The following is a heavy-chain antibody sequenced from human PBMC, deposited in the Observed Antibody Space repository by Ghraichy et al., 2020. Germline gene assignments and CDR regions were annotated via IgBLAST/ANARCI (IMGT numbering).Heavy chain of an antibody. CDR3: AKGGYYFGMVV. CDR1: GFTFSTYA. J-gene: IGHJ6*02. Sequence: GGSLTLSCAASGFTFSTYAMSWVRQAPGKGLEWVSVILGSGDSTFYADSVKGRFTISRGNFRNTLYLEMNSLRVEDTAVYYCAKGGYYFGMVVWGQGTTVTVSS. V-gene: IGHV3-23*01. CDR2: ILGSGDST.